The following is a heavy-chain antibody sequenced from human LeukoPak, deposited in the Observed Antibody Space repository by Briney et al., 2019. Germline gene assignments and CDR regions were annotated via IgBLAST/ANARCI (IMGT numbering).Heavy chain of an antibody. J-gene: IGHJ6*02. Sequence: QSGRSLRLSCAASGSSFSRLWMHWVRLAPGKGLEWVSRIQSDGTTTNYAASVKGGFTISRDNDKNTLYLQMNSLRAEDTAVYYCAKGALTYYYYGMDVWGRGTTVTVSS. D-gene: IGHD2/OR15-2a*01. CDR2: IQSDGTTT. CDR3: AKGALTYYYYGMDV. V-gene: IGHV3-74*01. CDR1: GSSFSRLW.